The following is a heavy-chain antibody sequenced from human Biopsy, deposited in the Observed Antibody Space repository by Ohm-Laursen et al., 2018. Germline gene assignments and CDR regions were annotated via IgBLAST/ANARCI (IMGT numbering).Heavy chain of an antibody. J-gene: IGHJ4*02. V-gene: IGHV1-69*04. Sequence: SVKVSCKASGGSITTSGISWARQAPGQGLEWVGRINPILGILDYAQRLKDRVTITADKSTNTAYMQLSRLTSEDTAFYYCASLYSGTYVGSDYWGQGTLVTVSS. CDR3: ASLYSGTYVGSDY. CDR1: GGSITTSG. CDR2: INPILGIL. D-gene: IGHD1-26*01.